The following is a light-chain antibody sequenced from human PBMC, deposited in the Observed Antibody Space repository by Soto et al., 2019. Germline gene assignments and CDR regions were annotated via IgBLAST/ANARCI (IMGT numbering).Light chain of an antibody. V-gene: IGLV2-14*01. J-gene: IGLJ3*02. CDR3: SSYTSNNSWV. CDR1: SSDVGGYDY. Sequence: QSALTQPASVSGSPGQSIAISCTGTSSDVGGYDYVSWYQQHPGKAPKLMIYDVNNRPSGVSSRFSGSKSGNTASLTISGLQAEDEADYYCSSYTSNNSWVFGGWTKLTVL. CDR2: DVN.